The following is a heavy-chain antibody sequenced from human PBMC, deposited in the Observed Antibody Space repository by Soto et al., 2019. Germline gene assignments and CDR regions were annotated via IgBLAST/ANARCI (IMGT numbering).Heavy chain of an antibody. J-gene: IGHJ6*02. D-gene: IGHD3-10*01. CDR2: IYYGGST. V-gene: IGHV4-59*08. Sequence: SETLSLTCTVSGDSISTDYWSWIRQSPGKGLEWIGFIYYGGSTNYNPSLKSRVSISVDTSKNQFSLKLTSVTAADTAVYYCTTQGFGGLHGLVDVWGQGTTVTVSS. CDR1: GDSISTDY. CDR3: TTQGFGGLHGLVDV.